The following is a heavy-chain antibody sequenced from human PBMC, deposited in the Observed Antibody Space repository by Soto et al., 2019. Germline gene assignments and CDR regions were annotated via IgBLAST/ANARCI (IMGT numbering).Heavy chain of an antibody. CDR2: IYYSWST. D-gene: IGHD6-19*01. CDR1: GVSITTSSYF. Sequence: PSETLSLTCTVSGVSITTSSYFWGWIRQPPGKGLEWIGYIYYSWSTNYNPSLKSRVAISVDTSKNQFSLKLSSVTATDTAVYYCATLAVAGSLYYYGTDVWGQGTTVTVSS. CDR3: ATLAVAGSLYYYGTDV. J-gene: IGHJ6*02. V-gene: IGHV4-61*05.